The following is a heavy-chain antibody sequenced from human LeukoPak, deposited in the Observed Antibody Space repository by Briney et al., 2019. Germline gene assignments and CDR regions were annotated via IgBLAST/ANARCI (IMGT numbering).Heavy chain of an antibody. CDR2: ISRDGSNK. D-gene: IGHD2-15*01. J-gene: IGHJ6*02. CDR3: ARVRYCSGGSCYFYNAMDV. V-gene: IGHV3-30*03. CDR1: GFFVTTYG. Sequence: GGSLRLSCAASGFFVTTYGIHWVRQAPGKGLEWVAVISRDGSNKYYGDSVKGRFTISRDNSKNTLYLHMNSLRAEDTAVYYCARVRYCSGGSCYFYNAMDVWGQGTTVTVSS.